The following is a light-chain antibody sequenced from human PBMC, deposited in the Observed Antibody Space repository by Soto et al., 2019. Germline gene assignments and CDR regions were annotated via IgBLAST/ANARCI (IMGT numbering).Light chain of an antibody. V-gene: IGKV3-20*01. CDR1: QSVSTNN. CDR3: QQYGSSPPT. CDR2: GAS. J-gene: IGKJ1*01. Sequence: EIVLTQSPGTLALSPGERATLSCRASQSVSTNNLAWYQRKPGQAPRLLIYGASSRATDIPARFRGSGSGTDFTLAITRLEPEDCAVYYCQQYGSSPPTFGQGTKVEI.